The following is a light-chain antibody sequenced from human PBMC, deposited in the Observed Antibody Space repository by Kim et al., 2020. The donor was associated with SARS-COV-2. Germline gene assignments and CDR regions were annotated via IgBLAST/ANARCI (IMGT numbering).Light chain of an antibody. J-gene: IGLJ1*01. V-gene: IGLV5-45*03. CDR2: YKSDSDN. CDR1: SDTNVGTYR. Sequence: QPVLTQPSSLSASPGPSATLTCTLRSDTNVGTYRIYWYQQKPGSPPQYLLRYKSDSDNQKGSGVPSRFPGSKAASANAGILLISGLQSEDEADYYCMIWHNSAFVFGTGTKVT. CDR3: MIWHNSAFV.